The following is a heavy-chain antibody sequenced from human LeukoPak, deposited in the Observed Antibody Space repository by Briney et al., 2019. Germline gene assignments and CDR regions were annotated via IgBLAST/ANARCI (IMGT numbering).Heavy chain of an antibody. CDR1: GYSFTSYW. CDR3: ARPREGSSGCFDY. CDR2: IYPGDSDT. D-gene: IGHD6-6*01. J-gene: IGHJ4*02. V-gene: IGHV5-51*01. Sequence: GESLKISCKGSGYSFTSYWIGWVRQMPGKGREWMGIIYPGDSDTRYSPSFQGQVTISADKSNSTAYLQWSSLTASDTAMYYCARPREGSSGCFDYWGQGTLVTVSS.